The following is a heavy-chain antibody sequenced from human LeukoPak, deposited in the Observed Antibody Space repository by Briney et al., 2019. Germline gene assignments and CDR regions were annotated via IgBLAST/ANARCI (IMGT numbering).Heavy chain of an antibody. CDR1: GFTFSSYS. V-gene: IGHV3-21*01. Sequence: KTGGSLRLSCAASGFTFSSYSMNWVRQAPGKGLKWVPSISSSSSYIYYADSVKDRFTISRDNAKNSLYLQMNSLRAEDTAVYYCARTADYYDSSGSRDYWGQGTLVTVSS. D-gene: IGHD3-22*01. CDR2: ISSSSSYI. J-gene: IGHJ4*02. CDR3: ARTADYYDSSGSRDY.